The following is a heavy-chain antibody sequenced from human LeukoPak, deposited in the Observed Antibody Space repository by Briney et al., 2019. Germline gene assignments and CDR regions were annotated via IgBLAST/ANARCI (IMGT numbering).Heavy chain of an antibody. V-gene: IGHV3-23*01. CDR2: ISGSGGST. CDR3: XXXXXXXXXXXXXXX. Sequence: GGSLRLSCAASGFTFSSYAMSWVRQAPGKGLEWVSGISGSGGSTYYADSVKGRFTISRDNSKNTLYLQMNSLRAEDTAVYYCXXXXXXXXXXXXXXXWGQGTLVTVSS. J-gene: IGHJ4*02. CDR1: GFTFSSYA.